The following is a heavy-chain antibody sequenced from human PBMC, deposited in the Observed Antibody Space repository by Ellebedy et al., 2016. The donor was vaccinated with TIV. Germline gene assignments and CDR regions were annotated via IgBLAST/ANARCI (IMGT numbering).Heavy chain of an antibody. Sequence: SVKVSCXASGGTFSSYAISWVRQAPGQGLEWMGGIIPIFGTANYAQKFQGRVTITADESTSTAYMELSSLRSEDTAVYYCARSEGYDILTGYGPTDFDYWGQGTLVTVSS. V-gene: IGHV1-69*13. CDR2: IIPIFGTA. J-gene: IGHJ4*02. D-gene: IGHD3-9*01. CDR3: ARSEGYDILTGYGPTDFDY. CDR1: GGTFSSYA.